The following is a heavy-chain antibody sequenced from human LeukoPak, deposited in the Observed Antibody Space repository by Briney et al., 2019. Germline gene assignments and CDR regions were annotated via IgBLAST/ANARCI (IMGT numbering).Heavy chain of an antibody. Sequence: AGGSLRLSCAASGFTFDDNAKHWVRQAPGKGLEWVALISGDGDSTYYADSVKGRFTISRDNSRNSLSLQMNSLRREDTALYYCAKDIGGGGSSWYYFDYWGQGSLVTVSS. CDR2: ISGDGDST. J-gene: IGHJ4*02. D-gene: IGHD6-13*01. V-gene: IGHV3-43*02. CDR1: GFTFDDNA. CDR3: AKDIGGGGSSWYYFDY.